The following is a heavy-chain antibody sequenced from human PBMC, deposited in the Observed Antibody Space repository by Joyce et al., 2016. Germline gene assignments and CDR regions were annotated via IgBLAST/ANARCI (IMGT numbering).Heavy chain of an antibody. CDR1: GDSISHHY. CDR3: ARANVEMASVASYYFDY. Sequence: QVQLQESGPRLVKPSETLSLTCNVSGDSISHHYWTWIRQPPGKGLECIGYVYDSRRANYNPSLKSRVTISVDTSKNQFSLKQSSVTAADSAVYYCARANVEMASVASYYFDYWGPGTLVTVSS. CDR2: VYDSRRA. V-gene: IGHV4-59*11. J-gene: IGHJ4*02. D-gene: IGHD5-24*01.